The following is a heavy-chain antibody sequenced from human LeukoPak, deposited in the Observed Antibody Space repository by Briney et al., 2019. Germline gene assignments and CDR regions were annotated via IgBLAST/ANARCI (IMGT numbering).Heavy chain of an antibody. CDR2: INWNGGST. Sequence: GGSLRLSCAASGFTFDDYGMSWVRQAPGKGLEWVSGINWNGGSTGYADSVKGRFTISRDNAKNSLYLQMNSLRAEDTAVYYCARGAITMVRGVMGYWGQGTLVTVSS. V-gene: IGHV3-20*04. J-gene: IGHJ4*02. CDR3: ARGAITMVRGVMGY. D-gene: IGHD3-10*01. CDR1: GFTFDDYG.